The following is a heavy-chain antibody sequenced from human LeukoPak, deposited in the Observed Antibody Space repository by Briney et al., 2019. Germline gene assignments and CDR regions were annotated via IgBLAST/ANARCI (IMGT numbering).Heavy chain of an antibody. D-gene: IGHD3-10*01. CDR2: ISLAGQT. CDR1: GGSISGTNW. V-gene: IGHV4-4*02. Sequence: SGTLSLTCGVSGGSISGTNWWSWVRQPPGQGLEWIGEISLAGQTNYNPSLNGRVTMSLDKSSNQLSLPLTSVTAADTAVYYCVRLNLNFGSGSYSWGQGTLVTVSS. CDR3: VRLNLNFGSGSYS. J-gene: IGHJ4*02.